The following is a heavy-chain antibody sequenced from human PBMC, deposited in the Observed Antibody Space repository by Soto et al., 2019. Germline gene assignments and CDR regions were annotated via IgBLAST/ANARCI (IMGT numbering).Heavy chain of an antibody. CDR2: MNPNSGNT. J-gene: IGHJ5*02. CDR1: GYTFTSYD. V-gene: IGHV1-8*01. Sequence: ASVKVSCKASGYTFTSYDINWVRQATGRGLEWMGWMNPNSGNTGYAQKFQGRVTMTRNTSISTAYMELSSLRSEDTAVYYCARGRMLEQWLVQGGNWFDPWGQGTLVTVSS. D-gene: IGHD6-19*01. CDR3: ARGRMLEQWLVQGGNWFDP.